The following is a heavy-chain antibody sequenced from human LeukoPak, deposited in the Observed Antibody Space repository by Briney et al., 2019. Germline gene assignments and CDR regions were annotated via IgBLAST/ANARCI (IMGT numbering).Heavy chain of an antibody. Sequence: ASVKVSCKASGYIFTNYYMHWVRQAPGQGLERMGTINPSGGSTTYAQKFQGRVTMTRDTSTSTVYMELSSLRSEDTAVYYCARDHGSAYYRAPRHWGQGTLATVPS. CDR2: INPSGGST. D-gene: IGHD3-10*01. V-gene: IGHV1-46*01. CDR3: ARDHGSAYYRAPRH. CDR1: GYIFTNYY. J-gene: IGHJ4*02.